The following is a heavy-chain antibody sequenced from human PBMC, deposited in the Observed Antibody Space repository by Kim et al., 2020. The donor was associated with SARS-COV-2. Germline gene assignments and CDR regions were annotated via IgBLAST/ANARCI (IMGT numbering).Heavy chain of an antibody. CDR3: ARDPRDGYYFFDH. J-gene: IGHJ4*02. V-gene: IGHV3-33*01. D-gene: IGHD1-26*01. Sequence: VDSVKGRFTVSRDNSRNTVWLQMNSLRAEDMAVYYCARDPRDGYYFFDHWGQGTLVTVSS.